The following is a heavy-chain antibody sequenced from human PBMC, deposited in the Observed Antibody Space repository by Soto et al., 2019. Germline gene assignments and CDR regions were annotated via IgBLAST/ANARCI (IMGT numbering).Heavy chain of an antibody. V-gene: IGHV1-18*01. D-gene: IGHD4-17*01. J-gene: IGHJ4*02. CDR2: ISAYNGNT. Sequence: ASVKVSFKASGYTFTSYGISWLRQAPGQGLEWMGWISAYNGNTNYAQKLQGRVTMTTDTSTSTAYMELRSLRSDDTAVYYCAREHYGGTFDYWGQGTLVTVSS. CDR1: GYTFTSYG. CDR3: AREHYGGTFDY.